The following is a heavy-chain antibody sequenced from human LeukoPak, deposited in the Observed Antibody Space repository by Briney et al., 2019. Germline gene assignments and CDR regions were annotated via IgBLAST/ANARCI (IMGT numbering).Heavy chain of an antibody. CDR3: ARRYDYGDCIDY. CDR1: GGSISSSSYY. CDR2: IYYSGST. D-gene: IGHD4-17*01. V-gene: IGHV4-39*01. J-gene: IGHJ4*02. Sequence: PSETLSLTCTVSGGSISSSSYYWGWIRQPPGKGLEWIGSIYYSGSTYYNPSLKSRFTISVDTSKNQFSLKLSSVTAADTAVYYCARRYDYGDCIDYWGQGPLVTVSS.